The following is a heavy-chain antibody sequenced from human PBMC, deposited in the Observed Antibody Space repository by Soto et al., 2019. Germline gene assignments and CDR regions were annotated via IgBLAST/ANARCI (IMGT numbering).Heavy chain of an antibody. D-gene: IGHD3-3*01. CDR1: GYTLTELA. Sequence: GASGKPSCKVSGYTLTELAMHWVRQAPGKGLEWMGGFDPEDGETIYAQKFQGRVTMTEDTSTDTAYMELSSLRSEDTAVYYCATSHPYDFGNRDPHYPYWGQGTLVTVSS. CDR3: ATSHPYDFGNRDPHYPY. V-gene: IGHV1-24*01. CDR2: FDPEDGET. J-gene: IGHJ4*02.